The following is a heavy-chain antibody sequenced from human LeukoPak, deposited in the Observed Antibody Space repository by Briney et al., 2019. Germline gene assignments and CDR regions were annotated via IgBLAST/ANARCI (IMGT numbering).Heavy chain of an antibody. J-gene: IGHJ4*02. V-gene: IGHV3-23*01. CDR1: GFTFSDYA. Sequence: GGSLRLSCAASGFTFSDYAMSWVRQAAGKGLEWVSGISDTGRRTYYTDSVQGRFTISRDESKKTVYLLMNTLRAEDTAVYFGARHDSFIPYWGQGTLVTVSS. D-gene: IGHD3-16*02. CDR2: ISDTGRRT. CDR3: ARHDSFIPY.